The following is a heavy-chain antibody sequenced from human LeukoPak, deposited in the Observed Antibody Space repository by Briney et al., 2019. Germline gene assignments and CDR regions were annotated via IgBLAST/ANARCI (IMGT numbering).Heavy chain of an antibody. Sequence: GGSLRLSCAASGFTVSSNYMSWVRQAPGKGLEWVSVIYSGGSTYYADSVKGRFTISRDNSKNTLYLQMNSLRAEDTAVYYCARGFHFYASGSYSGAFDYWGQGTLVTVSS. V-gene: IGHV3-53*01. CDR2: IYSGGST. CDR3: ARGFHFYASGSYSGAFDY. J-gene: IGHJ4*02. CDR1: GFTVSSNY. D-gene: IGHD3-10*01.